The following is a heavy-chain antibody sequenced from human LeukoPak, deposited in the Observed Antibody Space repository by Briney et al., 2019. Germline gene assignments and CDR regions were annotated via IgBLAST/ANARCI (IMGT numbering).Heavy chain of an antibody. CDR3: AKSGGYGLIDY. CDR1: GAPISGSAYY. CDR2: IYSSGST. Sequence: SETLSLTCTVSGAPISGSAYYWGWIRQPPGKGLEWIGSIYSSGSTYYNASLQSRVTISIETSKNQISLRLNSVTAADTAMYYCAKSGGYGLIDYWGQGTLVTVSS. V-gene: IGHV4-39*01. D-gene: IGHD1-26*01. J-gene: IGHJ4*02.